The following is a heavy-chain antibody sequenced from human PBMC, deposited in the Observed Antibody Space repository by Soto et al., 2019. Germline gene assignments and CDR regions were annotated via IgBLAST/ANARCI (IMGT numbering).Heavy chain of an antibody. CDR2: MNPNSGNT. Sequence: ASVKVACKASGYTFTSYDINWVRQATGQGLEWMGWMNPNSGNTGYAQKFQGRVTMTRNTSISTAYMELSSLTSEDTAVYYCARELSSGWFSNWGQGTLVTVSS. D-gene: IGHD6-19*01. V-gene: IGHV1-8*01. CDR1: GYTFTSYD. CDR3: ARELSSGWFSN. J-gene: IGHJ4*02.